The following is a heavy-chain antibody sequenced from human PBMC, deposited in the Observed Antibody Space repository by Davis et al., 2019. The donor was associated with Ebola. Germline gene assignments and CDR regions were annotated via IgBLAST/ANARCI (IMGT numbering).Heavy chain of an antibody. CDR2: IYYSGST. V-gene: IGHV4-59*12. J-gene: IGHJ4*02. D-gene: IGHD4-17*01. CDR3: ARVTTVTLMGFDY. CDR1: GGSFSGYY. Sequence: SETLSLTCAVYGGSFSGYYWSWIRQPPGKGLEWIGYIYYSGSTNYNPSLKSRVTISVDTSKNQFSLKLSSVTAADTAVYYCARVTTVTLMGFDYWGQGTLVTVSS.